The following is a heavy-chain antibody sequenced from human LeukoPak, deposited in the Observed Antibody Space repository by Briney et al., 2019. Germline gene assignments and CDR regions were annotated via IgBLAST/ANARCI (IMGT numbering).Heavy chain of an antibody. J-gene: IGHJ4*02. V-gene: IGHV3-30*02. CDR2: VRYDETTK. D-gene: IGHD1-1*01. CDR3: AKHHGVSGFDY. CDR1: GFTFSNYG. Sequence: GGSLRLSCAASGFTFSNYGMHWVRQAPGKGLEWVAFVRYDETTKFYADSVKGRFTISRDNSKTTLYLQMNSLRAEDTAVYYCAKHHGVSGFDYWGQGTLVTVSS.